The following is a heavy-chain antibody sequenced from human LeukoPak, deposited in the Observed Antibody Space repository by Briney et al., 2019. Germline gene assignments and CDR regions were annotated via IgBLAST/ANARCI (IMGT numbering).Heavy chain of an antibody. V-gene: IGHV3-48*03. CDR1: GFTLSSYE. J-gene: IGHJ6*03. Sequence: GGSLRLSCAASGFTLSSYEMNWVRQAPGKGLEWVSYISSSGTTIYYADSVKGRFTTSTDNAKNSLYLQMNSLRAEDTAVYYCARKDYMDVWGKGTTVTVSS. CDR3: ARKDYMDV. CDR2: ISSSGTTI.